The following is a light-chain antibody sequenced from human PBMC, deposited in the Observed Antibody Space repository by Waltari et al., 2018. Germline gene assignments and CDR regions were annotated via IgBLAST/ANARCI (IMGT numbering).Light chain of an antibody. Sequence: DIVLTQSPATLSLSPGDTATLSCRASQSVGNYLAWYQQKPGPPPRLPIYDASNRATGVPARFRGSGSGTDFTLTISSLEAEDFAVYYCQQRSNWTPHTFGQGARLEIK. CDR2: DAS. V-gene: IGKV3-11*01. CDR3: QQRSNWTPHT. J-gene: IGKJ2*01. CDR1: QSVGNY.